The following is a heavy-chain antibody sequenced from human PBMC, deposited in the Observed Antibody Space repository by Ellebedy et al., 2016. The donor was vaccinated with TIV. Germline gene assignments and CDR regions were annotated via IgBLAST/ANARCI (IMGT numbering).Heavy chain of an antibody. J-gene: IGHJ4*02. V-gene: IGHV3-53*01. CDR1: GFTVSSNH. D-gene: IGHD2-2*01. CDR3: AKREMIRDTIGAPVPAPLFDL. CDR2: IYSSRGT. Sequence: PGGSLRLSCAASGFTVSSNHMSWVRQAPGKGLEWVSVIYSSRGTYYADSVKGRFIISRDNSKNTLYLQMNSLRAEDTALYFCAKREMIRDTIGAPVPAPLFDLWGQGTLVTVSS.